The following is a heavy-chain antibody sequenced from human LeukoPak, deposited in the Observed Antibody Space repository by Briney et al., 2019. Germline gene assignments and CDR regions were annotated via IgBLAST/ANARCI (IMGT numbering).Heavy chain of an antibody. Sequence: GESLRLFCAASGFTFSSYWMNWVRQAPGKGLVWVSRIASDGSSTTYADSVKGRFSISRDNAKNTLYLQMNRLTVEDTAVYYCARGRPHGNDYWGQGTLVTVSS. J-gene: IGHJ4*02. D-gene: IGHD4-23*01. CDR2: IASDGSST. CDR3: ARGRPHGNDY. V-gene: IGHV3-74*03. CDR1: GFTFSSYW.